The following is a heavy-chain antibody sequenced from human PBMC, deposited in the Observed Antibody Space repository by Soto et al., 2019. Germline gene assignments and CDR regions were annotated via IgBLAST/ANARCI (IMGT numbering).Heavy chain of an antibody. CDR2: INPSGGST. CDR3: ARDGRITMVRGVIKEGYYYYYGMDV. D-gene: IGHD3-10*01. Sequence: QVQLVQSGAEVKKPGASVKVSCKASGYTFTSYYMHWVRQAPGQGLEWMGIINPSGGSTSYAQKFQGRFTMTRDTSTSRAYMELSSLRSEDTAVYYCARDGRITMVRGVIKEGYYYYYGMDVWGQGTTVTVSS. V-gene: IGHV1-46*01. CDR1: GYTFTSYY. J-gene: IGHJ6*02.